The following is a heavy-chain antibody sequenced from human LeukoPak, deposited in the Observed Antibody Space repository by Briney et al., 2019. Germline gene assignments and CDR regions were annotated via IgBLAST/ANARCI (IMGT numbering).Heavy chain of an antibody. CDR3: ARDWGYCTNNVCHFDY. CDR1: GYTFTGYY. Sequence: ASVNVSCKASGYTFTGYYMHWVRQAPGQGLEWMGWINPNSGGTNYAQKFQGRVTMTRDTSISTAYMEMSRLRFDDTAVYYCARDWGYCTNNVCHFDYWGQGTLVTVSS. V-gene: IGHV1-2*02. D-gene: IGHD2-8*01. CDR2: INPNSGGT. J-gene: IGHJ4*02.